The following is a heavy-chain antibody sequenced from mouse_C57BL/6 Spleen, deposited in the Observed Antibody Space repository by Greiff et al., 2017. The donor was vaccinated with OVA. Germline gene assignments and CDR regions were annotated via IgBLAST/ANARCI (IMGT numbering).Heavy chain of an antibody. CDR3: ARGGYYYGSSSYFDY. V-gene: IGHV1-55*01. D-gene: IGHD1-1*01. Sequence: VQLQQPGAELVKPGASVKMSCKASGYTFTSYWITWVKQRPGQGLEWIGDIYPGSGSTNYNEKFKSKATLTVDTSSSTAYMQLSSLTSEDSAVYYCARGGYYYGSSSYFDYWGQGTTLTVSS. J-gene: IGHJ2*01. CDR1: GYTFTSYW. CDR2: IYPGSGST.